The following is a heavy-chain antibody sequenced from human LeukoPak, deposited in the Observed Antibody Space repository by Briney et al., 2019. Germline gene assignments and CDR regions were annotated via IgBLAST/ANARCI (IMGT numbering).Heavy chain of an antibody. Sequence: SETLSLTCSVSGGSISSTSYYWGWIRQPPGKGLEWIGSIYNTDSTYYNPSLKSRVSISVDTSRNQRSLKLSSVTAADTAVYYCARQISDYYYYYIDVWAKGPRSPSP. CDR1: GGSISSTSYY. V-gene: IGHV4-39*01. J-gene: IGHJ6*03. CDR3: ARQISDYYYYYIDV. D-gene: IGHD3-10*01. CDR2: IYNTDST.